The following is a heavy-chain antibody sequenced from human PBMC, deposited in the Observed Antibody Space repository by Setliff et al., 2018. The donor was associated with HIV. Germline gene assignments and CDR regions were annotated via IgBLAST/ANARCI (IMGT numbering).Heavy chain of an antibody. V-gene: IGHV3-30*18. J-gene: IGHJ6*03. CDR1: GLTFNGYG. CDR3: AKDPEYSSSYYFFYMDV. D-gene: IGHD6-6*01. CDR2: ISYDGINK. Sequence: PGGSLRLSCAVSGLTFNGYGMHWVRQAPGKGLEWVAVISYDGINKYYADSVKGRFTISRDNYKNTLYLQMNSLRAEDTAVYYCAKDPEYSSSYYFFYMDVWGKGTTVTVSS.